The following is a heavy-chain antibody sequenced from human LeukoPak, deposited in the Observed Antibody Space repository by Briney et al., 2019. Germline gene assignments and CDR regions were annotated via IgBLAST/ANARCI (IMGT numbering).Heavy chain of an antibody. V-gene: IGHV3-23*01. CDR1: GFTFNNYG. D-gene: IGHD3-3*01. Sequence: GGSLRLSCAVSGFTFNNYGMSWVRQPPGKGLGWVSTVSASGGGTYYADSVKGRFTISRDSSKNTLYLQMNSVRAEDTAVYYCAIRLATFGVVERAFDIWGQGTMVTVSA. CDR2: VSASGGGT. J-gene: IGHJ3*02. CDR3: AIRLATFGVVERAFDI.